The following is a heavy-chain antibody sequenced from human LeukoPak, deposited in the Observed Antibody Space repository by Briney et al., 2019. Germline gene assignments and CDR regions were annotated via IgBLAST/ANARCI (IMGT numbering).Heavy chain of an antibody. CDR1: GGSISSGDYY. Sequence: SETLSLTCTVSGGSISSGDYYWSWIRQPPGKGLEWIGYIYYSGSTYYNPSLKSRVTISVDTSKNQFSLKLSSVTAADTAVYYCVSYYGDSSLVDYWGQGTLVTVSS. V-gene: IGHV4-30-4*01. J-gene: IGHJ4*02. CDR2: IYYSGST. D-gene: IGHD4-17*01. CDR3: VSYYGDSSLVDY.